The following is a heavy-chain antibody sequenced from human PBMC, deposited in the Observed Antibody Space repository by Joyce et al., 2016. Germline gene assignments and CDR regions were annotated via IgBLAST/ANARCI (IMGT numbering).Heavy chain of an antibody. V-gene: IGHV4-34*02. CDR1: GQSISSYY. CDR2: SDQGGST. Sequence: QVQLQQWGAGLFKPSEPLSLTCAVHGQSISSYYWNWIRQSPGNGLEWIGKSDQGGSTTYNPARNSRVIISVDTSNNHFSLELRFVTAADTAVYFCARAPPYYDVLAGYSFPYFDYWGQGALVTVSS. J-gene: IGHJ4*02. D-gene: IGHD3-9*01. CDR3: ARAPPYYDVLAGYSFPYFDY.